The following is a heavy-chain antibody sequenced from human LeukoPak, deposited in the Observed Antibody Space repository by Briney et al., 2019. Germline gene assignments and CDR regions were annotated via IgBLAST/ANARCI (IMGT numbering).Heavy chain of an antibody. Sequence: PGGSLRLSCAASGFTFSSYGMSWVRQAPGKGLEGVSDISSSGDSTNYADSVRGRFTISRDNSKNTLYLQMNSLRAEDTAVYYCAKRQASGSRNYYSPFNYWGQGTLVTVSS. CDR2: ISSSGDST. CDR3: AKRQASGSRNYYSPFNY. V-gene: IGHV3-23*01. J-gene: IGHJ4*02. CDR1: GFTFSSYG. D-gene: IGHD3-10*01.